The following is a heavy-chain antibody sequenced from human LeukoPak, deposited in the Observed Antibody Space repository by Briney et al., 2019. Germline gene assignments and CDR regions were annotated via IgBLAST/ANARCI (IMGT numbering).Heavy chain of an antibody. CDR2: ISWDGGIS. CDR3: IKDLRLDLHIDTFDA. CDR1: GFPFDDYA. D-gene: IGHD1-7*01. Sequence: QPGGSLRLSCAASGFPFDDYAMHWVRQTPGKGLEWVSSISWDGGISVYADSVKGRFTISRDNAKSSLYLEMSALTPEDTALYFCIKDLRLDLHIDTFDAWGQGSMVTVSS. J-gene: IGHJ3*01. V-gene: IGHV3-9*01.